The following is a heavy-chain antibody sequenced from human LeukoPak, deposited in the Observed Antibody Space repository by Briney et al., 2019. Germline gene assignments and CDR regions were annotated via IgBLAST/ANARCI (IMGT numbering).Heavy chain of an antibody. J-gene: IGHJ2*01. V-gene: IGHV3-21*01. CDR1: GFTFSSYS. CDR3: ERGTKEMAACGYWYFYL. CDR2: ISSSSSYI. Sequence: GRSLRLSCAASGFTFSSYSMNWVRQAPGKGLEWVSSISSSSSYIYYADSVKGRFTISRDNAKNSLYLQMNSLRAEDTAVYYCERGTKEMAACGYWYFYLWGRGTLVTVSS. D-gene: IGHD5-24*01.